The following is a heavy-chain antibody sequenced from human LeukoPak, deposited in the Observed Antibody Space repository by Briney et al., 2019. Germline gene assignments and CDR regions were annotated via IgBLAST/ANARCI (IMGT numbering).Heavy chain of an antibody. CDR3: AKVEGYDSSGYFDY. V-gene: IGHV3-23*01. Sequence: GGSLSLSCAASGFTFSSYAMSWVRQAPGKGLEWVSAISGSGGSTYYADSVKGRFTISRDNSKNTLYLQMNSLRAEDTAVYYCAKVEGYDSSGYFDYWGQGTLVTVSS. CDR2: ISGSGGST. CDR1: GFTFSSYA. D-gene: IGHD3-22*01. J-gene: IGHJ4*02.